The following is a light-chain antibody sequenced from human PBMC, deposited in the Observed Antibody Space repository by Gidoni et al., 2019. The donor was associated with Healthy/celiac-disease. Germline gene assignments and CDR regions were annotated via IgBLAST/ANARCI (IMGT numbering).Light chain of an antibody. Sequence: DIQMTQSPSSLSASVGDRVTITCRASQSISSYLNWYQQKPGKAPKLLIYAASSLQSGVPSRFSGSGSGTDCTLTISSLQPEDFATDYCQQSYSTPRTFGQXTKVEIK. J-gene: IGKJ1*01. CDR1: QSISSY. V-gene: IGKV1-39*01. CDR3: QQSYSTPRT. CDR2: AAS.